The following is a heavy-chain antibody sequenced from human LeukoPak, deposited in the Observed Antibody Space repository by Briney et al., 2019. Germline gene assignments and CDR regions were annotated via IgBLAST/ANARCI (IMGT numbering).Heavy chain of an antibody. CDR2: GGSGGST. V-gene: IGHV3-23*01. J-gene: IGHJ6*03. CDR3: AKMRGQYYHSYYMDA. Sequence: SGGSLRLSCAASGFIFSSYAMSWVRQAPGKGLKWVPYGGSGGSTYYADSVKGRFTVSRDNSKSTLYLQMNSLTAEDTAVYYCAKMRGQYYHSYYMDAWGKGTTVTVSS. CDR1: GFIFSSYA.